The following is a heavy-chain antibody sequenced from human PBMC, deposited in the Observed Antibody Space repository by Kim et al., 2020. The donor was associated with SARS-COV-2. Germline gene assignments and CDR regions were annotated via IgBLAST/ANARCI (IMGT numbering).Heavy chain of an antibody. V-gene: IGHV3-23*01. CDR1: GFTFSSYA. D-gene: IGHD3-3*01. Sequence: GGSLRLSCAASGFTFSSYAMSWVRQAPGKGLEWVSAISGSGGSTYYADSVKGRFTISRDNSKNTLYLQMNSLRAEDTAVYYCAKAPGPTIFDYYYMDVWGKGTTVTVSS. J-gene: IGHJ6*03. CDR3: AKAPGPTIFDYYYMDV. CDR2: ISGSGGST.